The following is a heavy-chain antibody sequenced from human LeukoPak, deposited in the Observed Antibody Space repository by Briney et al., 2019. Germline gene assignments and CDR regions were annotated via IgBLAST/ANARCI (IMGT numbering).Heavy chain of an antibody. CDR2: LKSDGSEK. D-gene: IGHD3-16*01. CDR3: ARISRYGLDY. CDR1: GFTFSGYW. V-gene: IGHV3-7*04. Sequence: GGSLRLSCAASGFTFSGYWMSWVRQAPGKGLEWLANLKSDGSEKYYVDSVKGRFTISRDNAKNSLYLQMNSLRPEDTAVYYCARISRYGLDYWGQGTLVTVSS. J-gene: IGHJ4*02.